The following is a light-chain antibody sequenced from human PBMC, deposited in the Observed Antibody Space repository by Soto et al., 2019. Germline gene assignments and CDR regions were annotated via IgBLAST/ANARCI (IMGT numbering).Light chain of an antibody. CDR2: AAS. CDR3: QKYNDVPLT. Sequence: ILMTQSPSSFSASTGDRVTITFRASQSISIWLAWYQQKPGKVPKLLIYAASTLHSGVPSRFSGGGSGTDFALTITTLQPEDIATYYCQKYNDVPLTFGGGTKVDIK. V-gene: IGKV1-27*01. J-gene: IGKJ4*01. CDR1: QSISIW.